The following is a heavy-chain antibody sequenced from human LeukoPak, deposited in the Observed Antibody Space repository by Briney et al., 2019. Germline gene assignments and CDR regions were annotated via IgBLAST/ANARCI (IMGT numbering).Heavy chain of an antibody. D-gene: IGHD5-24*01. V-gene: IGHV1-2*02. CDR1: GYTFTSYG. CDR2: INPDSGGT. J-gene: IGHJ4*02. CDR3: ARDRGDGYNAYYFDY. Sequence: ASVKVSCKASGYTFTSYGISWVRQAPGQGLEWMGWINPDSGGTNSAQKFQGRVTMTRDTSISTAYMELSRLRSDDTAVYYCARDRGDGYNAYYFDYWGQGTLVTVSS.